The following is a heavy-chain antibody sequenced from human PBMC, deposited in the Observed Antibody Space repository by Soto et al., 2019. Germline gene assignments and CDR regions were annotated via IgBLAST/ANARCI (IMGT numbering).Heavy chain of an antibody. D-gene: IGHD3-9*01. J-gene: IGHJ4*02. CDR1: DDSINSDKYY. CDR2: IHYRGNA. Sequence: SETLSLTCSVSDDSINSDKYYWGWIRQPPGKSLEWIVSIHYRGNAYYNPSLQTRVTISLDKSKSQFSLKLNSVTAADSAVYFCARLEGLATISYYFDFWGPGALVTVSS. V-gene: IGHV4-39*01. CDR3: ARLEGLATISYYFDF.